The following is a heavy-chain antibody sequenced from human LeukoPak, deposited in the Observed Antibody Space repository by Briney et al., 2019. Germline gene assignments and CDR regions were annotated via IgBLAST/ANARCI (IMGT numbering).Heavy chain of an antibody. Sequence: PGGSLRLSCAASGFTFSSYWMSWVRQAPGKGLEWVAVISYDGSNKYYADSVKGRFTISRDNSKNTLYLLMNSLRAEDTAVYYCAMALGWFGELLSAFDYWGQGTLVTVSS. D-gene: IGHD3-10*01. J-gene: IGHJ4*02. V-gene: IGHV3-30-3*01. CDR1: GFTFSSYW. CDR2: ISYDGSNK. CDR3: AMALGWFGELLSAFDY.